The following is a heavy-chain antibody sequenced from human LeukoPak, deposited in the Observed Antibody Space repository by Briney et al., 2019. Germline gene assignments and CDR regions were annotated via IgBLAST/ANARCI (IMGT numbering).Heavy chain of an antibody. CDR1: GGSISSYY. V-gene: IGHV4-59*01. CDR3: ARVPAATSYWYFDL. CDR2: IYYTGST. J-gene: IGHJ2*01. Sequence: SETLSLTCTVSGGSISSYYWNWIRQPPGKGLEWIGYIYYTGSTNYNPSLKSRVTISLDTSKNQFSLKLSSVTAADTAVYYCARVPAATSYWYFDLWGRGTLVTVSS. D-gene: IGHD2-2*01.